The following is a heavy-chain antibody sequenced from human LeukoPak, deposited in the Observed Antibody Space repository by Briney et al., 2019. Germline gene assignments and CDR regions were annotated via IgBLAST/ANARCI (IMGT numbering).Heavy chain of an antibody. CDR1: GFTFSSYA. V-gene: IGHV3-23*01. D-gene: IGHD3-10*01. Sequence: GGSLRLSCAASGFTFSSYAMSWFRQAPGKGLEWVSGISGSGIGGRTHYADSVKGRFTISRDNSKNTLYLQMNSLRVEDTAVYYCAKLAKYFYGSETYYFFEHWGQGTPVTASS. J-gene: IGHJ4*02. CDR3: AKLAKYFYGSETYYFFEH. CDR2: ISGSGIGGRT.